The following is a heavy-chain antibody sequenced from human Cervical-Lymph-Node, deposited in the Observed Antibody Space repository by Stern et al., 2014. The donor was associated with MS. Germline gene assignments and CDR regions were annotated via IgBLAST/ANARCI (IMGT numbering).Heavy chain of an antibody. CDR3: ARARVGDYARSPHLDS. V-gene: IGHV3-21*01. CDR1: GFTFSHYS. CDR2: ISNNSTQT. Sequence: EDQLVESGGGLVKPGESLRLSCDASGFTFSHYSINWVRQAPGKGLEWISSISNNSTQTYYAASVEGRFTISRDSAKDSVSLHMVSLRAEDTAVYYCARARVGDYARSPHLDSWGQGTLVTVSS. J-gene: IGHJ4*02. D-gene: IGHD4-17*01.